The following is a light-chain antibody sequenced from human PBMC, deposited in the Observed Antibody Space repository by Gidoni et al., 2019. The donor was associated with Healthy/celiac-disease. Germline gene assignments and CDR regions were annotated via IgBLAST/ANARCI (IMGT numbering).Light chain of an antibody. V-gene: IGKV1-39*01. CDR2: AAS. Sequence: DTQMTQSPSSLSASVGDRVTITCRASQSISSYLNWYQQKPGKAPKLLIYAASSLQSRVPPRISGGGAGTDFTLTISSLQPEDFATYYCQQSYRTPITFGQGTRLEIK. CDR1: QSISSY. CDR3: QQSYRTPIT. J-gene: IGKJ5*01.